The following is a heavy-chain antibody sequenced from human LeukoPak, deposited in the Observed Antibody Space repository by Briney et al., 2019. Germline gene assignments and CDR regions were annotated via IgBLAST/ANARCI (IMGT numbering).Heavy chain of an antibody. V-gene: IGHV3-23*01. Sequence: TGGSLRLSCAASGFTFSSYAMSWVRQAPGKGLEWVSAISGSGGSTYYADSVKGRFTISRDNSKNTLYLQMNSLRAEDTAVYYCAKALAARGAGTDAFDIWGQGTMVTVSS. CDR1: GFTFSSYA. D-gene: IGHD1/OR15-1a*01. CDR3: AKALAARGAGTDAFDI. CDR2: ISGSGGST. J-gene: IGHJ3*02.